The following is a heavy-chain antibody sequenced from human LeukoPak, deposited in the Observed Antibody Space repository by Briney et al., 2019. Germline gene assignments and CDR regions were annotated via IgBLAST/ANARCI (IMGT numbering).Heavy chain of an antibody. CDR3: ARIERRYCSGGSCKRGSFDY. Sequence: SETLSLTCAAYGGSFSGYYWSWLRQPPGKGLEWIGEINHSGSTNYNPSLKSRVTISVDTSKNQFSLKLSSVTAADTAVYYCARIERRYCSGGSCKRGSFDYWGQGTLVTVSS. J-gene: IGHJ4*02. V-gene: IGHV4-34*01. CDR2: INHSGST. D-gene: IGHD2-15*01. CDR1: GGSFSGYY.